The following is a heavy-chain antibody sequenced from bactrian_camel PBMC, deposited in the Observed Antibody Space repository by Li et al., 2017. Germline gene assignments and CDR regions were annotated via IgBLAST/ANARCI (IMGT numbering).Heavy chain of an antibody. CDR2: LDSDGIP. D-gene: IGHD1*01. Sequence: VQLVESGGGSVQAGGSLTLACTTSGFNNYRKTMAWFRRAPGKGREAVATLDSDGIPNYALFVSGRFTISKDNAKNTLYLQMNSLKPEDTAKYSCSPVRCGVEVALRRAQYLGPGTQVTVS. J-gene: IGHJ4*01. CDR3: SPVRCGVEVALRRAQY. CDR1: GFNNYRKT. V-gene: IGHV3S67*01.